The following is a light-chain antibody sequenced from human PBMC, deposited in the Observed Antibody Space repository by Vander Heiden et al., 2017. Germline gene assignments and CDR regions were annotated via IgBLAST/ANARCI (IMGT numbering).Light chain of an antibody. V-gene: IGKV4-1*01. CDR1: RSLLYTSNNKNY. J-gene: IGKJ4*01. CDR2: SAS. CDR3: QQYFDSPRLS. Sequence: FVLPPSPFSLSLCPGERDNINCRSSRSLLYTSNNKNYVAWYQQKAGQPPKLLIYSASMRESGAPDRFSGSGSGTDFTLTISSLQAEDVALYFCQQYFDSPRLSFGGGTKVG.